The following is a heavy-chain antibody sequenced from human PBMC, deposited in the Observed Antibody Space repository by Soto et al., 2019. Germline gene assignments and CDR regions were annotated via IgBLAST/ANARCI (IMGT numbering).Heavy chain of an antibody. D-gene: IGHD3-10*01. J-gene: IGHJ6*02. CDR2: ISYDGSNK. CDR1: GFTFSSYG. CDR3: AKEAEGGSGNYGMDV. Sequence: GGSLRLSCAASGFTFSSYGMHWVRQAPGKGLEWVAVISYDGSNKYYADSVKGRFTVSRDNSKNTLYLQMNSLRAEDTAVYYCAKEAEGGSGNYGMDVWGQGTTVTVSS. V-gene: IGHV3-30*18.